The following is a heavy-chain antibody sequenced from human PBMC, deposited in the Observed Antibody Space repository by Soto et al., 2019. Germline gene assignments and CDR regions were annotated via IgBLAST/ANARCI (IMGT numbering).Heavy chain of an antibody. D-gene: IGHD6-19*01. CDR2: INSDGSST. CDR3: ARGDSSGCQDY. CDR1: GFTFSSYG. Sequence: PGGSLRLSCAASGFTFSSYGMHWARQAPGKGLVWVSRINSDGSSTSYADSVRGRFTISSDNARNTLDLQMNSLRAEDTAVYYCARGDSSGCQDYWGQGTPVTVSS. V-gene: IGHV3-74*01. J-gene: IGHJ4*02.